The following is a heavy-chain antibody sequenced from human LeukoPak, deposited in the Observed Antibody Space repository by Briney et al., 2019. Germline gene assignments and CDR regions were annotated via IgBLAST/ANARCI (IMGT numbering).Heavy chain of an antibody. CDR1: GYSISSGYY. V-gene: IGHV4-38-2*01. CDR2: IYHSGST. Sequence: SETLSLTCDVSGYSISSGYYWGWTRQPPGKGLEWIGSIYHSGSTYYNPSLKSRVTISVDTSKNQFSLKLSSVTAADTAVYYCASLYGDYLDYWGQGTLVTVSS. D-gene: IGHD4-17*01. CDR3: ASLYGDYLDY. J-gene: IGHJ4*02.